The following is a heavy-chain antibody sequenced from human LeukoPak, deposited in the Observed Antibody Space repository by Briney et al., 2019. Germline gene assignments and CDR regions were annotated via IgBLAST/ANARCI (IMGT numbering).Heavy chain of an antibody. Sequence: SETLSLTCTVSGGSISSYYWSWIRQPPGKGLEWIGYIYYSVSTNYNPSLKSRVAISVDTSKNQFSLKLSSVTAADTAVYYCARTVCKYCSSTSCYRVGNDAFDIWGQGTMVTVSS. CDR1: GGSISSYY. J-gene: IGHJ3*02. D-gene: IGHD2-2*01. CDR2: IYYSVST. CDR3: ARTVCKYCSSTSCYRVGNDAFDI. V-gene: IGHV4-59*08.